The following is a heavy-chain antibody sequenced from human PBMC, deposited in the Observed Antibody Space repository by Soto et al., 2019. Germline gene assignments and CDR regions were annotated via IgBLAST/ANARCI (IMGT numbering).Heavy chain of an antibody. Sequence: SETLSLTCAVYGGSFSGYYWSWIRQPPGKGLEWIGEINHSGSTNYNPSLKSRVTISVDTSKNQFSLKLSSVTAADTAVYYCARGGPSGYLNWFDPWGQGTLVTVSS. CDR1: GGSFSGYY. D-gene: IGHD3-3*01. CDR2: INHSGST. J-gene: IGHJ5*02. CDR3: ARGGPSGYLNWFDP. V-gene: IGHV4-34*01.